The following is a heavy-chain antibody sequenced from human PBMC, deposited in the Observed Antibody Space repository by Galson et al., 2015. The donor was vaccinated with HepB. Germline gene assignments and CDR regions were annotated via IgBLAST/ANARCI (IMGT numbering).Heavy chain of an antibody. J-gene: IGHJ6*02. D-gene: IGHD2-15*01. Sequence: SLRLSCAASGFTFSNYWMTWVRQVPGKGLEWVATIKQDGSEKYYVDSVKGRFTTSRDNAKNSLYLQMNSLRAEDTAVYYCPRVGPVVAASLDVWGQGTTVTVSS. CDR1: GFTFSNYW. V-gene: IGHV3-7*01. CDR3: PRVGPVVAASLDV. CDR2: IKQDGSEK.